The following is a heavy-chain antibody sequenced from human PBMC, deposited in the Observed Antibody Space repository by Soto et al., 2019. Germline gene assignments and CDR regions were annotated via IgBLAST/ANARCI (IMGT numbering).Heavy chain of an antibody. CDR1: GFTFRTYD. CDR3: ARERYYGLGSYSYYYGMDV. Sequence: GGSLRLSCVASGFTFRTYDMHWVRQPTGKGLEWISTIDTAGHTYYLGSVKGRFTVSRENAENSLYLQMNSLGAGDTAVYYCARERYYGLGSYSYYYGMDVWGQGTPVTVSS. D-gene: IGHD3-10*01. V-gene: IGHV3-13*01. CDR2: IDTAGHT. J-gene: IGHJ6*02.